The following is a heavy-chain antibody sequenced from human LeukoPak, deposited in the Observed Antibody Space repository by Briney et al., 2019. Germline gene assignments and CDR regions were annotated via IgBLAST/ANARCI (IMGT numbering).Heavy chain of an antibody. CDR2: ISGSGGST. J-gene: IGHJ5*02. Sequence: PGGSLRLSCAASGFTFSSYAMSWVRQAPGKGLEWVSAISGSGGSTYYADSVKGRFTISRDNSKNTLYLQMNSLRAEDTAVYYCAGPQTFTVVTPNRWFDPWGQGTLVTVSS. D-gene: IGHD4-23*01. V-gene: IGHV3-23*01. CDR3: AGPQTFTVVTPNRWFDP. CDR1: GFTFSSYA.